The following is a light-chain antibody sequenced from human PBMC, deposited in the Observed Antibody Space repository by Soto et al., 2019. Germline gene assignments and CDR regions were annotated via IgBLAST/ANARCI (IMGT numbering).Light chain of an antibody. V-gene: IGKV3-20*01. J-gene: IGKJ5*01. CDR2: GAS. Sequence: EIVLTQSPATLSLSPGERATLSCMASQTVSSTYLAWYQQKPGQAPRLLIYGASSRATGIPDRFSGTVSGTDFTLTISRLEPEDFAVYYCQQYGSSPITFGQGTRLEIK. CDR3: QQYGSSPIT. CDR1: QTVSSTY.